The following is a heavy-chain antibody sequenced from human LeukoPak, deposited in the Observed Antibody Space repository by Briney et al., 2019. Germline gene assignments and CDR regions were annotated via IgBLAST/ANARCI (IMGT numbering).Heavy chain of an antibody. CDR2: ICGSGGST. Sequence: PGGSLRLSCAASGFTFSSYAMSWVRQAPGKGLEWVSAICGSGGSTYYADSVKGRFTISRDNSKNTLYLQMNSLRAEDTAVYYCSSLYYYDSSGYTIFDYWGQGTLVTVSS. CDR1: GFTFSSYA. D-gene: IGHD3-22*01. V-gene: IGHV3-23*01. J-gene: IGHJ4*02. CDR3: SSLYYYDSSGYTIFDY.